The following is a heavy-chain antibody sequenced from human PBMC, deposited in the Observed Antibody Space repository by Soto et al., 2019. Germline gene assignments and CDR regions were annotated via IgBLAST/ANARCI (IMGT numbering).Heavy chain of an antibody. D-gene: IGHD6-19*01. Sequence: GASMPISCQRFGQGFAKFWSLLVRQVPGQGLEWMGKIDPDDSHTDYSPSFQGHVTLSGDKSISSVYLEWSSLKATDSGTYYCASHVAVASDIEVTGSDAFNVWGQETVVTVSS. CDR1: GQGFAKFW. J-gene: IGHJ3*01. V-gene: IGHV5-10-1*01. CDR3: ASHVAVASDIEVTGSDAFNV. CDR2: IDPDDSHT.